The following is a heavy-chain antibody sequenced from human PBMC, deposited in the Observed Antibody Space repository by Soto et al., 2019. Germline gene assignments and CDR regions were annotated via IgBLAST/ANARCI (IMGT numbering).Heavy chain of an antibody. CDR3: AKDTMIVAVRFLYYFDY. D-gene: IGHD3-22*01. V-gene: IGHV3-23*01. J-gene: IGHJ4*02. CDR1: GFTFSSYA. Sequence: PGGSLRLSCAASGFTFSSYAMSWVRQAPGKGLEWVSAISGSGGSTYYADSVKGRFTISRDNSKNTLYLQMNSLRAEDTAVYYCAKDTMIVAVRFLYYFDYWGQGTLVTVSS. CDR2: ISGSGGST.